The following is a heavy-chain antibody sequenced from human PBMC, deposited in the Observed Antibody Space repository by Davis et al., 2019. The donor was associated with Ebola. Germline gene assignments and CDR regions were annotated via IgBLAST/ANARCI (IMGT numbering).Heavy chain of an antibody. V-gene: IGHV3-48*03. CDR1: GFTFSSYE. CDR3: ASSGDYVGFDY. CDR2: ISSSGSTI. J-gene: IGHJ4*02. D-gene: IGHD4-17*01. Sequence: PGGSLRLSCAASGFTFSSYEMNWVRQAPGKGLEWVSYISSSGSTIYYADSVKGRFTISRDNAKNSLYLQMNSLRAEDTAVYYCASSGDYVGFDYWGQGTLVTVSS.